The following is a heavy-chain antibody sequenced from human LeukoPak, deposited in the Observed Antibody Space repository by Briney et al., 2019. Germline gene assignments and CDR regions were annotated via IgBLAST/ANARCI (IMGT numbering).Heavy chain of an antibody. V-gene: IGHV4-61*01. J-gene: IGHJ4*02. CDR2: IDYSGSA. Sequence: PSETLSLTRIVSGGSVSSGSYYWSWIRQPPGKELEWIGYIDYSGSAKYNPSLKSRVTISVDTSKNQFSLKLSSVTAADTAVYFCARDSSIAAHYFDYWGQGTQVTVSS. CDR3: ARDSSIAAHYFDY. D-gene: IGHD6-6*01. CDR1: GGSVSSGSYY.